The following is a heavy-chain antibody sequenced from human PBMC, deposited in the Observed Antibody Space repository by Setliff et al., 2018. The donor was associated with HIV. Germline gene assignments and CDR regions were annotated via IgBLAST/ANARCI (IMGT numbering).Heavy chain of an antibody. CDR1: GYAFSDYS. D-gene: IGHD2-15*01. V-gene: IGHV1-2*02. CDR2: INPRSGGT. J-gene: IGHJ4*02. Sequence: ASVKVSCKTSGYAFSDYSIHWVRQAPGQGLEWMGWINPRSGGTNYAQKFQGTVTMTRDTSINTAYMEMSRLRSDDTAVYYCARVPSRYCSPTTCPFFFDYWGQGTLVTVSS. CDR3: ARVPSRYCSPTTCPFFFDY.